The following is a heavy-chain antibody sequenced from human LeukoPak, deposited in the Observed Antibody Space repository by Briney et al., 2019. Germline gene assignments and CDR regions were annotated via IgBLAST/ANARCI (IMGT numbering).Heavy chain of an antibody. D-gene: IGHD2-2*01. CDR2: INHSGST. Sequence: PSGTLSLTCAVSGGSISSSNWWSWVRQPPGKGLEWIGEINHSGSTNYNPSLKSRVTISVDKSKNQFSLKLSSVTAADTAVYYCARLGSNCSSTSCYLDAFDIWGQGTMVTVSS. J-gene: IGHJ3*02. V-gene: IGHV4-4*02. CDR3: ARLGSNCSSTSCYLDAFDI. CDR1: GGSISSSNW.